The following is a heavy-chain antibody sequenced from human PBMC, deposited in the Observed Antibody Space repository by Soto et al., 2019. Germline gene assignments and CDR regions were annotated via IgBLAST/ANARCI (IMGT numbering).Heavy chain of an antibody. CDR3: ARDRNDFWRGYESY. V-gene: IGHV3-7*01. Sequence: PGGSLRLSCEASGFTFSSYWMSWVRQAPGKGLEWVANIKQDGSEKYYVDSVKDRFTISRDNVKNSLYLQMNSLRAEDTAVYYCARDRNDFWRGYESYWGQGTLVTV. CDR2: IKQDGSEK. D-gene: IGHD3-3*01. J-gene: IGHJ4*02. CDR1: GFTFSSYW.